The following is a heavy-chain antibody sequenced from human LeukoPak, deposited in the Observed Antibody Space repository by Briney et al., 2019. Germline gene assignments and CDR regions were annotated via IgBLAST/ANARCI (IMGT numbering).Heavy chain of an antibody. Sequence: GRSLRLSCAASGFTFSSYAMHWVRQAPGKGLEWVAVISYDGSNKCYADSVKGRFTISRDNSKNTLYLQMNSLRAEDTAVYYCARDFDYWGQGTLVTVSS. V-gene: IGHV3-30*04. CDR3: ARDFDY. J-gene: IGHJ4*02. CDR1: GFTFSSYA. CDR2: ISYDGSNK.